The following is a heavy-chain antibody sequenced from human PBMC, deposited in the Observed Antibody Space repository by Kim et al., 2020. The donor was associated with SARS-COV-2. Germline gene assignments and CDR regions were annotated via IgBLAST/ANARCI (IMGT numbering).Heavy chain of an antibody. Sequence: GGSLRLSCAASGFTFSSYAMHWVRQAPGKGLEWVAVISYDGSNKYYADSVKGRFTISRDNSKNTLYLQMNSLRAEDTAVYYCARDVDSRYSSGWYLFADYWGQGTLVTVSS. J-gene: IGHJ4*02. CDR3: ARDVDSRYSSGWYLFADY. V-gene: IGHV3-30-3*01. CDR1: GFTFSSYA. D-gene: IGHD6-19*01. CDR2: ISYDGSNK.